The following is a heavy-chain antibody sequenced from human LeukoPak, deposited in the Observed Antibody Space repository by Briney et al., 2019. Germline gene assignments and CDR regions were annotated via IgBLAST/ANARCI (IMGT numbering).Heavy chain of an antibody. J-gene: IGHJ1*01. Sequence: SCKASGYTFSSHGMNWVRQAPGKGLEWVSGISPSGGITYYTDSVKGRFTISRDNSKNTQSLQMNSLRAEDTAVYYCAKDDDWGRYKHWGQGTLVTVSS. V-gene: IGHV3-23*01. D-gene: IGHD3-16*01. CDR2: ISPSGGIT. CDR1: GYTFSSHG. CDR3: AKDDDWGRYKH.